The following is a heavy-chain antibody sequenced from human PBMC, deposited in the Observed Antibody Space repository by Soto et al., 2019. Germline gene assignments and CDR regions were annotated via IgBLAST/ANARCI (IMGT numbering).Heavy chain of an antibody. CDR1: GGFVSSGSYY. D-gene: IGHD1-1*01. Sequence: QVQLQQWGAGLLKPSETLSLTCAVYGGFVSSGSYYWSWIRQPPGKGLEWIGEMSHSGGTHFNPSPKSRVTISVDTSKNQFSLKMSSVTAADTALYYCARVERGTATTVVDAFDFWGPGTMVTVSS. CDR2: MSHSGGT. CDR3: ARVERGTATTVVDAFDF. J-gene: IGHJ3*01. V-gene: IGHV4-34*01.